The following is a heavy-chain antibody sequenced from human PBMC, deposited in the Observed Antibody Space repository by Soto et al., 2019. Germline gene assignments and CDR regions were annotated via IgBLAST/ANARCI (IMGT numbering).Heavy chain of an antibody. D-gene: IGHD3-9*01. CDR3: ARVDGYYDILTGPPVSYYYGMDV. CDR1: GGTFSSYA. Sequence: SVKVSCKASGGTFSSYAISWVRQAPGQGLEWMGGIIPIFGTANYAQKFQGRVTITADESTSTAYMELSSLRSEDTAVYYCARVDGYYDILTGPPVSYYYGMDVWGQGTTVTVS. J-gene: IGHJ6*02. V-gene: IGHV1-69*13. CDR2: IIPIFGTA.